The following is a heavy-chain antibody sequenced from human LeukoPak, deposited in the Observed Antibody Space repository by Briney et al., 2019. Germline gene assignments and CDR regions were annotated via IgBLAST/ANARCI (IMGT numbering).Heavy chain of an antibody. J-gene: IGHJ4*02. D-gene: IGHD3-22*01. V-gene: IGHV4-61*02. CDR3: ARDRKYYYDSSGYYNYYFDY. CDR1: GGSISSGSYY. CDR2: IYTSGST. Sequence: SQTLSLTCTVSGGSISSGSYYWSWIRQPAGTGLEWIGRIYTSGSTNYNPSLKSRVTISVDTSKNQFSLKLSPVTAADTGVYYCARDRKYYYDSSGYYNYYFDYWGQGTLVTVSS.